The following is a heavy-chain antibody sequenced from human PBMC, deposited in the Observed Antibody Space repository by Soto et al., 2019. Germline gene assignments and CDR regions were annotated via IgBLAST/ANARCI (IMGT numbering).Heavy chain of an antibody. CDR1: GFTFSSYA. Sequence: GGSLRLSCAASGFTFSSYAMDWVRQAPGKGLEWVSGISGSGVTTYYADSMKGRFTISRDNSKNTLYLQMNSLRAEDTAVYYCAKGGYYYDTAGMDVWGQGTTVTVSS. CDR3: AKGGYYYDTAGMDV. J-gene: IGHJ6*02. CDR2: ISGSGVTT. V-gene: IGHV3-23*01. D-gene: IGHD3-22*01.